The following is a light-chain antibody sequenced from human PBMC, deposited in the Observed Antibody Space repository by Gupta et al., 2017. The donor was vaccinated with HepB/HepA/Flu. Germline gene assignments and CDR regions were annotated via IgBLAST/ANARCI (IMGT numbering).Light chain of an antibody. CDR3: RQYMQTRIT. Sequence: DIVMTQSPLSLPVTPGEPASISCRSSRSLLSRNGYNYLNWYLQKPGQSPQLLIYLGSNRASGGPDRFSGSGSGTDFTLKISRMEAEDVGVYYCRQYMQTRITFGQGTRVEIK. CDR1: RSLLSRNGYNY. J-gene: IGKJ5*01. V-gene: IGKV2-28*01. CDR2: LGS.